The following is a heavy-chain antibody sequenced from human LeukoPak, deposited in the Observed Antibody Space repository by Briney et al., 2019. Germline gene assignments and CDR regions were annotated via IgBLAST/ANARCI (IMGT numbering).Heavy chain of an antibody. CDR1: GGSMSNYY. J-gene: IGHJ4*02. V-gene: IGHV4-39*01. Sequence: SETLSLTCTVSGGSMSNYYWGWIRQPPGKGLEWIGSIYYSGSTYYNPSLKSRVTISVDTSKNQFSLKLSSVTAADTAVYYCASLMVRGVKSLWGQGTLVTVSS. CDR2: IYYSGST. CDR3: ASLMVRGVKSL. D-gene: IGHD3-10*01.